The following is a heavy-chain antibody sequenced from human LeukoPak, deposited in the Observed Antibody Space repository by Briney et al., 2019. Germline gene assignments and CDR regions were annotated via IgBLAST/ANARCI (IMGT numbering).Heavy chain of an antibody. CDR1: GYTFTGYY. D-gene: IGHD5-12*01. V-gene: IGHV1-2*04. Sequence: ASGKVSCKSSGYTFTGYYMHWVRQAPGQGLELMGWINPNSGGTNYAQKFQGWVTMTRDTSISTAYMEMSRLRSDDTAVYYCSRARYFGVDIVATIGPYYYGMDVWGKGTTVTVSS. J-gene: IGHJ6*04. CDR3: SRARYFGVDIVATIGPYYYGMDV. CDR2: INPNSGGT.